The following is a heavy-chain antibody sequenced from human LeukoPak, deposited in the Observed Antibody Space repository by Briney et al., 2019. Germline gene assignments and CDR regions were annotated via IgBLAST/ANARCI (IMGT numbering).Heavy chain of an antibody. V-gene: IGHV1-8*01. CDR1: GYTFTSYD. J-gene: IGHJ4*02. CDR2: MNPNSGNT. D-gene: IGHD4-17*01. Sequence: ASVTVSCKASGYTFTSYDINWVRQATGQGLEWMGWMNPNSGNTGYAQKFQGRVTMTRNTSISTAYMELSSLRSEDTAVYYCARVLKTTVTPIDYWGQGTLVTVSS. CDR3: ARVLKTTVTPIDY.